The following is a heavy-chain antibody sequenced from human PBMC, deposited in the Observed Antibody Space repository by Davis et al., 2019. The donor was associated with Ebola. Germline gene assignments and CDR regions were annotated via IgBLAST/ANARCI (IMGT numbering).Heavy chain of an antibody. D-gene: IGHD3-9*01. Sequence: GGSLRLSCTASGFTFGDYAMSWVRQAPGKGLEWVGFIRSKAYGGTTEYAASVKGRFTVSRDDSKSIAYLQMSSLKTEDTAVYYCSRDYDALTEENYFYGMDVWGQGTTVTVSS. CDR3: SRDYDALTEENYFYGMDV. J-gene: IGHJ6*02. CDR1: GFTFGDYA. CDR2: IRSKAYGGTT. V-gene: IGHV3-49*04.